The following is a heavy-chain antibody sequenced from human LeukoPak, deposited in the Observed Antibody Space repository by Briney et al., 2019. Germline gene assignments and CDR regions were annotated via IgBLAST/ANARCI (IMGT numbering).Heavy chain of an antibody. J-gene: IGHJ4*02. CDR3: TTDPAGIVARDYYFDY. CDR2: IKSKTDGGTT. CDR1: GFTSSNAW. Sequence: GGSLRLSCAASGFTSSNAWMSWVRQAPGKGLEWVGRIKSKTDGGTTDYAAPVKGRFTISRDDSKNTLYLQMNSLKTEDTAVYYCTTDPAGIVARDYYFDYWGQGTLVTVSS. D-gene: IGHD5-12*01. V-gene: IGHV3-15*01.